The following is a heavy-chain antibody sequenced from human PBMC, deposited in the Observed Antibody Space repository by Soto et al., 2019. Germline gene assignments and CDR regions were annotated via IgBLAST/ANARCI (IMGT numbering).Heavy chain of an antibody. Sequence: PSETLSLTCAVSGYSISSGYYWGWIRQPPGKGLEWIGSIYHSGSTYYNPSLKSRVTISVDTSKNQFSLKLSSVTAADTAVYYCARDYDSSGLIDGCGQGTLVTVSS. CDR2: IYHSGST. CDR1: GYSISSGYY. V-gene: IGHV4-38-2*02. D-gene: IGHD3-22*01. J-gene: IGHJ4*02. CDR3: ARDYDSSGLIDG.